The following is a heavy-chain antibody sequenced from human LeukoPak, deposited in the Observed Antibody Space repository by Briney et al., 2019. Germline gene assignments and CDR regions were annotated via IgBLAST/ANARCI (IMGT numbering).Heavy chain of an antibody. J-gene: IGHJ4*02. CDR3: SGDYYDSSRGDY. CDR1: GFTLSSYA. Sequence: GGSLRLSCAASGFTLSSYAMHWVRQAPGKGLEWVAVISYDGSNKYYADSVKGRFTNSRDNSKNTLYLQMNSLRAEDTAVYYCSGDYYDSSRGDYWGQGTLVTVSS. V-gene: IGHV3-30*04. D-gene: IGHD3-22*01. CDR2: ISYDGSNK.